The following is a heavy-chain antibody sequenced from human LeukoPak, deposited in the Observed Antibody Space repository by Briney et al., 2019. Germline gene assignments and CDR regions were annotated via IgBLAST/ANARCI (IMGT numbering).Heavy chain of an antibody. J-gene: IGHJ4*02. CDR2: IRYDGSDK. CDR1: GLTFTRYD. V-gene: IGHV3-30*02. CDR3: ANAFDY. Sequence: GGSLRLSCAASGLTFTRYDMHWVCQAPGKGLEWVAFIRYDGSDKYYGDSVKGRFTISRDNSKNTLSLQMSSLRAEDSAIYYCANAFDYWGQGTLVTVSS.